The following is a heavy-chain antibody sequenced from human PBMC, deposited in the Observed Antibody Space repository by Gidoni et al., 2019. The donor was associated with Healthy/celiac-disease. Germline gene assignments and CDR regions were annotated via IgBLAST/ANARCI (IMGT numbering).Heavy chain of an antibody. J-gene: IGHJ6*03. Sequence: EVQLLESGGGLVQPGGSLRLSCAASGFTFISYAMSWVRQAPGKGLEWGSAISGSGGSTYYADSVKGRFTISRDNSKNTLYLQMNSLRAEDTAVYDCAKDTYDFWSPYYMDVWGKGTTVNVSS. CDR1: GFTFISYA. V-gene: IGHV3-23*01. CDR2: ISGSGGST. D-gene: IGHD3-3*01. CDR3: AKDTYDFWSPYYMDV.